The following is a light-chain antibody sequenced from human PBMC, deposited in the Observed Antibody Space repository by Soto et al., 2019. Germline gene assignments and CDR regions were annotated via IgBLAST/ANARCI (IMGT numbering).Light chain of an antibody. V-gene: IGKV4-1*01. J-gene: IGKJ2*01. CDR3: KQYHSTPST. CDR2: WAS. CDR1: QSVYNSNDKNY. Sequence: DIVMTQSPDSLTVSLGERATINCKSSQSVYNSNDKNYLAWYQQKPGQPPKLLLYWASTRESGVPDRFSGRGSGTAFTLTLSSLQAEDVAVYSCKQYHSTPSTFGQGTKLEIK.